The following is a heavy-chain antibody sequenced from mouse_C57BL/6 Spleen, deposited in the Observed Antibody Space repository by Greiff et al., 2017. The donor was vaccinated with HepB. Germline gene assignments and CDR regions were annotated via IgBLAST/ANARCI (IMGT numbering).Heavy chain of an antibody. J-gene: IGHJ1*03. D-gene: IGHD2-1*01. V-gene: IGHV1-72*01. CDR1: GYTFTSYW. CDR2: IDPNSGGT. CDR3: ARNYGNYVNWYFDV. Sequence: LVEPGAELVKPGASVKLSCKASGYTFTSYWMHWVKQRPGRGLEWIGRIDPNSGGTKYNEKFKSKATLTVDKPSSTAYMQLSSLTSEDSAVYYCARNYGNYVNWYFDVWGTGTTVTVSS.